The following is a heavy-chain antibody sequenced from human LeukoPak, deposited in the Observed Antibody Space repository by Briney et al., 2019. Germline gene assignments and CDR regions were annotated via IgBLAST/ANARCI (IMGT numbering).Heavy chain of an antibody. Sequence: SETLFLTCTVSGGSISSNNYYWDWIRQPPGKGLEWIGSIYYSGSIYYNPSLKSRVTISVDTSKNQFSLKLNSVTAADTAVYYCAREGYCSGGSCYSVLHAFDIWGQGTMVTVSS. CDR2: IYYSGSI. J-gene: IGHJ3*02. D-gene: IGHD2-15*01. CDR1: GGSISSNNYY. CDR3: AREGYCSGGSCYSVLHAFDI. V-gene: IGHV4-39*07.